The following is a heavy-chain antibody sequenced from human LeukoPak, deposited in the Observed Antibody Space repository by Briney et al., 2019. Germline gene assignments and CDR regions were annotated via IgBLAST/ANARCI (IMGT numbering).Heavy chain of an antibody. J-gene: IGHJ4*02. D-gene: IGHD3-22*01. CDR3: ASSDYYDSSGYAW. Sequence: GGSLRLSCAASGFTFSDYYMSWIRQAPGKELEWVSYISSSGSTIYYADSVKGRFTISRDNAKNSLYLQMNSLRAEDTAVYYCASSDYYDSSGYAWWGQGTLVTVSS. CDR2: ISSSGSTI. CDR1: GFTFSDYY. V-gene: IGHV3-11*01.